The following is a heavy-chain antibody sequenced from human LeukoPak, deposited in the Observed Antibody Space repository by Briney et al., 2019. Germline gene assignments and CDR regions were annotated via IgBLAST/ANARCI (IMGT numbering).Heavy chain of an antibody. V-gene: IGHV3-23*01. J-gene: IGHJ4*02. Sequence: GRSLRLSCAASGFTFSSYAMSWVRQAPGKGLEWVSAISGSGGSTYYADSVKGRFTISRDNSKNTLYLQMNSLRAEDTAVYYCAKSTGDYYDSSALGYWGQGTLVTVSS. CDR2: ISGSGGST. CDR1: GFTFSSYA. CDR3: AKSTGDYYDSSALGY. D-gene: IGHD3-22*01.